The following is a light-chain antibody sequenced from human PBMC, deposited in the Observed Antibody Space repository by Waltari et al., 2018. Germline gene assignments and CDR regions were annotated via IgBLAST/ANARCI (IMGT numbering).Light chain of an antibody. CDR2: RNN. J-gene: IGLJ2*01. CDR1: SSNIGSNH. V-gene: IGLV1-47*01. Sequence: QSVLTQPPSASGTPGQRVTISCSGSSSNIGSNHLYWYQQLPGTAPKPLIYRNNQRPSGVPDRFSGSKSGTSASLAISGLRSEDEADYYCAAWDDSLGGRVFGGGTKLTVL. CDR3: AAWDDSLGGRV.